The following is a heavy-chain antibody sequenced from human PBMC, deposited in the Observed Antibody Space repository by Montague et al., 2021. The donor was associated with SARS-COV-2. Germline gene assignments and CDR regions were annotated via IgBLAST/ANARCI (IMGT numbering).Heavy chain of an antibody. V-gene: IGHV6-1*01. D-gene: IGHD6-13*01. Sequence: CAISGDSVATNSTTWNWVRQSPSGDLEWLGRTYFRYKWYNDYAVSMKSRITINPDTSKNQFSLQLKSVTPKDTAIYFCGRVFAPAGTFDFWGQGTLVTVSS. CDR1: GDSVATNSTT. CDR2: TYFRYKWYN. J-gene: IGHJ4*02. CDR3: GRVFAPAGTFDF.